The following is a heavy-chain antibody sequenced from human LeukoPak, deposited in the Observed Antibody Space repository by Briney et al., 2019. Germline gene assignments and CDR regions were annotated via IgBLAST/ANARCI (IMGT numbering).Heavy chain of an antibody. J-gene: IGHJ4*02. V-gene: IGHV1-69*05. CDR2: IIPIIGTA. CDR1: GGTFSSYA. D-gene: IGHD3-22*01. Sequence: ASVKVSCKASGGTFSSYAISWVRQAPGQGLEWMGRIIPIIGTANYAQKFQGRVTITTDESTSTAYMELSSLRSEDTAVYYCARDFYDSSGYYYVPDYWGQGTLVTVSS. CDR3: ARDFYDSSGYYYVPDY.